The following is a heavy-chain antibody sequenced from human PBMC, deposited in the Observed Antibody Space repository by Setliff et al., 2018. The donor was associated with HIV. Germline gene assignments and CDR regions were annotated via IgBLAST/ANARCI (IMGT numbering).Heavy chain of an antibody. CDR3: ARVVDADYLDY. J-gene: IGHJ4*02. V-gene: IGHV4-61*09. D-gene: IGHD2-15*01. CDR2: IYTSGST. Sequence: SSETLSLTCTVSGGSISSGRYYWSWIRQPAGKGLEWIGHIYTSGSTNYNPSLKSRVTISVDTSKNHFSLRMSSVTAADTAMYYCARVVDADYLDYWGQGTPVTVSS. CDR1: GGSISSGRYY.